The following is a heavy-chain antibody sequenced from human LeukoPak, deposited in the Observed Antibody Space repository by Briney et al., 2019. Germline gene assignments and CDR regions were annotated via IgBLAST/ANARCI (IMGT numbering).Heavy chain of an antibody. V-gene: IGHV3-33*08. CDR3: ASRSPGYCSGGSCHDY. D-gene: IGHD2-15*01. CDR2: IWYDGSNK. Sequence: GGSLRLSCAASGFTFSNAWMSWVRQAPGKGLEWVAVIWYDGSNKYYADSVKGRFTISRDNSKNTLYLQMNSLRAEDTAVYYCASRSPGYCSGGSCHDYWGQGTLVTVSS. CDR1: GFTFSNAW. J-gene: IGHJ4*02.